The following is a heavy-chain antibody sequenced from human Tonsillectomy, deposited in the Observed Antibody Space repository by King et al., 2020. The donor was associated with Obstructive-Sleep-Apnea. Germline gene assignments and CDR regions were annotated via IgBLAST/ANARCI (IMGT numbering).Heavy chain of an antibody. Sequence: VQLVESGGGLVKPGGSLRLSCVASGFTFSSYSMNWVRQAPGKGLEWVSSISSSGSYIYYADSLKGRFTISRDNPKNSLYLQMNSLRAEDTAVYYCARDTEAAAGGLDSWGQGTLVTVSS. J-gene: IGHJ4*02. CDR3: ARDTEAAAGGLDS. CDR2: ISSSGSYI. D-gene: IGHD6-13*01. V-gene: IGHV3-21*01. CDR1: GFTFSSYS.